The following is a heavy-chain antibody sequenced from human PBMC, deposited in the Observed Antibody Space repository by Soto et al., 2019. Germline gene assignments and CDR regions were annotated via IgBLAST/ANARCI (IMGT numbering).Heavy chain of an antibody. CDR1: GGSISSYY. J-gene: IGHJ6*03. CDR2: IYYSGTT. Sequence: SETLSLTCTVSGGSISSYYWSWIRQPPGKGLEWIGYIYYSGTTNYNPSLKSRVTISVDTSKNQFSLKLSSVTAADTAVYYCARALKGRHYYYMDVWGKGTTVTVSS. CDR3: ARALKGRHYYYMDV. V-gene: IGHV4-59*01.